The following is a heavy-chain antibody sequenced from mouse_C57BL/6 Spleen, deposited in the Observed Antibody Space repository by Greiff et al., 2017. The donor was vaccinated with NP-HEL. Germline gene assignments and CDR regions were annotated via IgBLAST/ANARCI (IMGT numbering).Heavy chain of an antibody. V-gene: IGHV5-9-1*02. Sequence: EVKLVESGEGLVKPGGSLKLSCAASGFTFSSYAMSWVRQTPEKRLEWVAYISSGGDYIYYADTVKGRFTISRDNARNTLYLQMSSLKSEDTAMYYCTRDRGTGPVFDYWGQGTTLTVSS. J-gene: IGHJ2*01. CDR2: ISSGGDYI. CDR3: TRDRGTGPVFDY. CDR1: GFTFSSYA. D-gene: IGHD4-1*01.